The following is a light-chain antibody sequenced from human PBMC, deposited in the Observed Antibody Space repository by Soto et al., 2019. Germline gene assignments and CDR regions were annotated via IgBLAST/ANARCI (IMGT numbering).Light chain of an antibody. V-gene: IGKV3-11*01. J-gene: IGKJ4*01. CDR2: DAS. CDR3: QQREDWPRA. CDR1: QSVGDY. Sequence: EIVLTQSPATLSLSPGERATLSCRASQSVGDYLGWYQQKPGKAPRLLIYDASQRATGVPARFSASGSGTDFTLTISSLEPEDFAIYYCQQREDWPRAFGGGTKVDIK.